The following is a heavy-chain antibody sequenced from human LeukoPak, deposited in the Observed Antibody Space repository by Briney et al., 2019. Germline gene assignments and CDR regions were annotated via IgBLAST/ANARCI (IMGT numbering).Heavy chain of an antibody. Sequence: SVKVSCKASGGTFSSYAISWVRQAPGQGLEWMGGIIPIFGTANYAQKFQGRVTITTDESTSTAYMELSSLRSEDKAVYYCARVPLGIFGLVNYYYYMDVWGKGTTVTVSS. CDR3: ARVPLGIFGLVNYYYYMDV. D-gene: IGHD3-3*01. V-gene: IGHV1-69*05. CDR1: GGTFSSYA. CDR2: IIPIFGTA. J-gene: IGHJ6*03.